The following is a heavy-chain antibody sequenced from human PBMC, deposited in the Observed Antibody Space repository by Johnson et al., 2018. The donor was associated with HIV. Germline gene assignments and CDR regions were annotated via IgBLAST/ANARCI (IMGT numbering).Heavy chain of an antibody. D-gene: IGHD2-2*01. CDR3: GKRENDCGSTSCYFVAFDI. V-gene: IGHV3-30*18. J-gene: IGHJ3*02. Sequence: QVQLVESGGGVVQPGRSLRLSCAASGFTFSSYAMDWVRQAPGKGLEWVAVISHDGSNKYYADSVKGRFTISRDNPKNTLYLQMNSLRAEDTAVYYCGKRENDCGSTSCYFVAFDIWGQGTMVTVSS. CDR1: GFTFSSYA. CDR2: ISHDGSNK.